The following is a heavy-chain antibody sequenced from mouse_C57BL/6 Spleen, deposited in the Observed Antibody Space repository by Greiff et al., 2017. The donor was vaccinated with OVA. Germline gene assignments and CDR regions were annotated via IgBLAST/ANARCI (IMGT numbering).Heavy chain of an antibody. V-gene: IGHV1-54*01. Sequence: VQLQQSGAELVRPGPSVKVSCKASGYAFTNYLIEWVKQRPGQGLEWIGVINPGSGGTNYNEKFKGKATLTADKSSSTAYMQLSSLTSEDSAVYFCARSHYGNYFDYWGQGTTLTVSS. J-gene: IGHJ2*01. D-gene: IGHD2-1*01. CDR3: ARSHYGNYFDY. CDR2: INPGSGGT. CDR1: GYAFTNYL.